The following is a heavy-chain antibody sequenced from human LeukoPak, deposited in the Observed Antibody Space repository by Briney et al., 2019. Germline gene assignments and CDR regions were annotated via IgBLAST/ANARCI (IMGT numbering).Heavy chain of an antibody. CDR1: GGSISSSDW. Sequence: SGTLSLTCAVSGGSISSSDWWSWVRQPPGKGLEWIGEIYHSGSTNYNPSLKSRVTISVDTSKNQFSLKLSSVTAADTAVYYCAREIAAAGYFDYWGQGTLVTVSS. V-gene: IGHV4-4*02. CDR2: IYHSGST. CDR3: AREIAAAGYFDY. D-gene: IGHD6-13*01. J-gene: IGHJ4*02.